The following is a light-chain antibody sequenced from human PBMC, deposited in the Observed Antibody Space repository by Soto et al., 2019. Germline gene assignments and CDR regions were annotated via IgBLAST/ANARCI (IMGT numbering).Light chain of an antibody. J-gene: IGLJ2*01. CDR3: ASYTRTTTLV. V-gene: IGLV2-14*01. CDR2: DVN. Sequence: QSALTQPPSASGSPGQSVAISCTGTSSDVGGYNYVSWYQHHPGKAPKLVIYDVNNRPSGISYRFSGSKSGNTASLTISGLQAEDEADYYCASYTRTTTLVFGGGTKVTVL. CDR1: SSDVGGYNY.